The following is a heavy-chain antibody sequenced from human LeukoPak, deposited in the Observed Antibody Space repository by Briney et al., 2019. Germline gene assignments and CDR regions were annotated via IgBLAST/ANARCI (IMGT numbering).Heavy chain of an antibody. J-gene: IGHJ4*02. V-gene: IGHV4-39*07. CDR1: GGSISTSNYY. Sequence: PSETLSLTCTVSGGSISTSNYYWGWIRQPPGKGLEWIGNIFYSGSTYYSPSLKSRVTISVDTSKNQYSLKLSSVTAADTAVYYCARVYCTNGVCSQQYYFDYWGQGTLVTVSS. CDR2: IFYSGST. CDR3: ARVYCTNGVCSQQYYFDY. D-gene: IGHD2-8*01.